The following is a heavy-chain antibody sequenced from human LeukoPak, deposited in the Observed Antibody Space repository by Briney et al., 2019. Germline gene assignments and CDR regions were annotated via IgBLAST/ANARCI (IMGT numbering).Heavy chain of an antibody. V-gene: IGHV3-49*03. CDR2: IRSKAYGGTT. D-gene: IGHD2-15*01. CDR3: TSPRAGIGYCSGGSCYPVYMDV. Sequence: GGSLRLSCTASGFTFGDYAMSWFRQAPGKGLEWVGFIRSKAYGGTTEYAASVKGRFTISRDDSKSIAYLQMNSLKTEDTAVYYCTSPRAGIGYCSGGSCYPVYMDVWGKGTTVTVSS. CDR1: GFTFGDYA. J-gene: IGHJ6*03.